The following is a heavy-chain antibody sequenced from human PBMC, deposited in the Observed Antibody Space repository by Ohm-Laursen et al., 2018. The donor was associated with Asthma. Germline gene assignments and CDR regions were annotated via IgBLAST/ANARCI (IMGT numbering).Heavy chain of an antibody. CDR2: INPLGYEK. CDR3: VRDYCIDGFCSKAFDP. D-gene: IGHD2-8*01. Sequence: SLRLSCAASGVAFTDSWMSWVRQLPGGSLEWVAKINPLGYEKYYMDSVRGRFTVSRDNAKNSLYLEMNSLRAEDTAVYYCVRDYCIDGFCSKAFDPWGQGTLVTVSS. J-gene: IGHJ5*02. V-gene: IGHV3-7*01. CDR1: GVAFTDSW.